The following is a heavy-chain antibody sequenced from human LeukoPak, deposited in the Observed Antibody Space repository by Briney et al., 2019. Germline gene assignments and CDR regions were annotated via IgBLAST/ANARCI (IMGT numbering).Heavy chain of an antibody. D-gene: IGHD3-22*01. CDR3: AADPSTYYYDSSGYSAFDI. CDR1: GFTFTSSA. V-gene: IGHV1-58*02. Sequence: GTSVKVSCKASGFTFTSSAMQWVRQARGQRLEWIGWIVVGSGNTSYAQKFQERVTITRDMSTSTAYMELSSLRSEDTAVYYCAADPSTYYYDSSGYSAFDIWGQGTMVTVSS. J-gene: IGHJ3*02. CDR2: IVVGSGNT.